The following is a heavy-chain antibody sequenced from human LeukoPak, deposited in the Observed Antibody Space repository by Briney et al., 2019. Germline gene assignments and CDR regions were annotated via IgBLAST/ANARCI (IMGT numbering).Heavy chain of an antibody. CDR3: TKGQLTFDD. V-gene: IGHV3-23*01. CDR2: ISNSDNST. D-gene: IGHD1-1*01. Sequence: GGSLRLSCAASGFSFSIHDMTWVRQAPGKGLEWVSTISNSDNSTYYADSVKGRFTFSRDNSKNTLYLQMNSLRAEDTAVYYCTKGQLTFDDWGQGTLVTVSS. CDR1: GFSFSIHD. J-gene: IGHJ4*02.